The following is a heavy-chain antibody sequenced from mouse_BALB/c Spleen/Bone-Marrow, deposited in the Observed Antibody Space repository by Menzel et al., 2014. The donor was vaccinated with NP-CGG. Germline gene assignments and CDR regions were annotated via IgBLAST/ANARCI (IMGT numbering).Heavy chain of an antibody. CDR2: LDPANGNT. CDR3: ASYYYGRYFDV. CDR1: GFNIEDTY. Sequence: VQLQQSGAELVKPGASVKLSCTASGFNIEDTYMHWVTQRPEQGLEWIGRLDPANGNTKSDPKFQGKATITADTSSNTAYLQLSSLTSEDTAVYYCASYYYGRYFDVWGAGTTVTVAS. D-gene: IGHD1-1*01. V-gene: IGHV14-3*02. J-gene: IGHJ1*01.